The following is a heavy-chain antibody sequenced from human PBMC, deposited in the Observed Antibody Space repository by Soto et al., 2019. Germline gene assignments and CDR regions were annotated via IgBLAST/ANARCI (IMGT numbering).Heavy chain of an antibody. Sequence: QGQLVESGGGLVKPGGSLRLSCAASGFTFSDYYMSWFRQAPGKGLEWVSYISSSGTTIYYADSVKGRFAISRDDAKNSLYLQMNSLRAEDTAVYYCATSGLGATTTSDYWGQGTLVTVSS. CDR2: ISSSGTTI. V-gene: IGHV3-11*01. CDR3: ATSGLGATTTSDY. D-gene: IGHD1-26*01. J-gene: IGHJ4*02. CDR1: GFTFSDYY.